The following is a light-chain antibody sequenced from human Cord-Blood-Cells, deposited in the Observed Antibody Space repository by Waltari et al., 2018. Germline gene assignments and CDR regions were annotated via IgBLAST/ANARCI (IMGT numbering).Light chain of an antibody. V-gene: IGLV2-23*01. CDR3: CSYAGSSTWG. Sequence: QSALTQPASVSGSPGQSITISCTATSSAVGSYNLVSWYQQHPGKAPKLMIYEGSKRPSGVSNRFSGSKSGNTASLTISGLQAEDEADYYCCSYAGSSTWGFGGGTKLTVL. CDR1: SSAVGSYNL. CDR2: EGS. J-gene: IGLJ2*01.